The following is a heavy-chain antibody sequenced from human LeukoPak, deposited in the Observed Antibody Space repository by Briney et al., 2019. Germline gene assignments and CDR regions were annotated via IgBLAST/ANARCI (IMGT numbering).Heavy chain of an antibody. D-gene: IGHD5-18*01. V-gene: IGHV4-39*01. J-gene: IGHJ4*02. CDR3: ARQLWLFGYFDY. Sequence: SETLSLTCTVSGGSNISSSYYWGWIRQPPGKGLEWIGSIYYSGSTYYNPSLKSRVTISVDTSKNQFSLKLSSVTAADTAVYCCARQLWLFGYFDYWGQGTLVTVSS. CDR2: IYYSGST. CDR1: GGSNISSSYY.